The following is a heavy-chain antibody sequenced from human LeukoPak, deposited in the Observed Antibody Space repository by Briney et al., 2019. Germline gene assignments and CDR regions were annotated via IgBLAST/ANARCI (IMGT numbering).Heavy chain of an antibody. CDR3: AKARGLIGGAFDI. Sequence: GGSLRLSCAASGFTFDDYIMHWVHQAPGKGLEWVSLVSWDGDTTYYADSVKGRFTISRDNSKNSLYLQMNSLRTEDTALYYCAKARGLIGGAFDIWGQGTMVTVSS. CDR2: VSWDGDTT. V-gene: IGHV3-43*01. J-gene: IGHJ3*02. D-gene: IGHD3-22*01. CDR1: GFTFDDYI.